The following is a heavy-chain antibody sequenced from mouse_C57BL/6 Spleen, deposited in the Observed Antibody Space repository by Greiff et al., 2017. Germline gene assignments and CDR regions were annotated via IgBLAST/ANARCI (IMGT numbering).Heavy chain of an antibody. CDR2: INPNNGGT. Sequence: EVQLQQSGPELVKPGASVKISCKASGYTFTDYYMNWVKQSHGQSLEWIGDINPNNGGTSYNQKFKGKATLTVDKSSSTAYMELRSLTSEDSAVYYCARCDYDGADAMDYWGQGTSVTVSS. J-gene: IGHJ4*01. D-gene: IGHD2-4*01. CDR3: ARCDYDGADAMDY. CDR1: GYTFTDYY. V-gene: IGHV1-26*01.